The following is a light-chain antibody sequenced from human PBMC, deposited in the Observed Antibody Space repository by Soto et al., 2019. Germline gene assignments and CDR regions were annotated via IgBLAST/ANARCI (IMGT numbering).Light chain of an antibody. CDR1: SSDVGGYNY. V-gene: IGLV2-14*01. Sequence: QPVLTQPASVTGSPGQSITISCTGTSSDVGGYNYVSWYQQHPGKAPKLMIYDVSNRPSGVSNRFSGSKSGNTASLTISGLQAEDDADYYCSSYTSSSTLLYVFGTGTKLTVL. CDR2: DVS. J-gene: IGLJ1*01. CDR3: SSYTSSSTLLYV.